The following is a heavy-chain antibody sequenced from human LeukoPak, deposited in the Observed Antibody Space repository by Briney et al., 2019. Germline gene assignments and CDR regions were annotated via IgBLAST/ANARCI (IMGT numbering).Heavy chain of an antibody. J-gene: IGHJ4*02. CDR2: IYYSGST. CDR1: GGSISSYY. Sequence: MASETLSLTCTVSGGSISSYYWSWIRQPPGKGLEWIGYIYYSGSTNYNPSLKSRVTISVDTSKNQFSLKLSSVIAADTAVYYCAKDQERNFDYWGQGTLDTVSS. V-gene: IGHV4-59*01. CDR3: AKDQERNFDY.